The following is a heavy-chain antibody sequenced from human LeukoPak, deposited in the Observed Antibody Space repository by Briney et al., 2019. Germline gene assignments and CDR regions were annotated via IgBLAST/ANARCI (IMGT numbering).Heavy chain of an antibody. CDR2: ISSYSDYI. Sequence: PGGSLRLSCAASGFTFRGYSMNWVRQAPGKGLEWVSSISSYSDYIYYADSVKGRFTISRDNAKNSLYLEMNSLRAEDTAVYYCARDGGYCTKGVCYLDYWGQGTLVTVSS. V-gene: IGHV3-21*01. D-gene: IGHD2-8*01. CDR1: GFTFRGYS. J-gene: IGHJ4*02. CDR3: ARDGGYCTKGVCYLDY.